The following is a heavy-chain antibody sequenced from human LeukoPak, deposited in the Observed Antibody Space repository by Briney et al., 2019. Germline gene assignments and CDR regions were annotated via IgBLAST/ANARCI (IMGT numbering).Heavy chain of an antibody. CDR1: GFTFSSYE. CDR2: IYSGGST. D-gene: IGHD1-26*01. Sequence: GGSLRLSCAASGFTFSSYEMNWVRQAPGKGLEWVSVIYSGGSTYYADSVKGRFTISRDNSKNTLYLQMNSLRAEDTAVYYCARKGLGGELGGFDYWGQGTLVTVSS. V-gene: IGHV3-53*01. J-gene: IGHJ4*02. CDR3: ARKGLGGELGGFDY.